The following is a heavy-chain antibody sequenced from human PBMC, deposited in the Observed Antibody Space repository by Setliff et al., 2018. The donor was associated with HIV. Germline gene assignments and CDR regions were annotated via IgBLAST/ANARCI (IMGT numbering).Heavy chain of an antibody. V-gene: IGHV1-69*10. CDR2: IIPMLGIT. CDR3: ASSFGGNSLRHEAAFDI. Sequence: GASVKVSCKATGGTFSSYAMSWVRQAPGQGLEWMGAIIPMLGITNYAQKFQGRVTMIADKSTGTAYMDLSSLTSDDTAVYYCASSFGGNSLRHEAAFDIWGPGTMVTVS. D-gene: IGHD2-21*02. J-gene: IGHJ3*02. CDR1: GGTFSSYA.